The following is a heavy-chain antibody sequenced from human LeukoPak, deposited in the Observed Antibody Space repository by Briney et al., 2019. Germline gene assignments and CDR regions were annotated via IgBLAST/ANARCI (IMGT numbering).Heavy chain of an antibody. V-gene: IGHV3-48*01. J-gene: IGHJ4*02. D-gene: IGHD6-13*01. CDR3: ARGGSSSSWFWVD. CDR1: GFTFSGYS. Sequence: GGSLRLSCAASGFTFSGYSMNWVRQAPGKGLQWISYISSSSGAIFYADSVKGRFTISRDNAKNSLFLEMSSLRPEDTAVYYCARGGSSSSWFWVDWGQGTLVTVSS. CDR2: ISSSSGAI.